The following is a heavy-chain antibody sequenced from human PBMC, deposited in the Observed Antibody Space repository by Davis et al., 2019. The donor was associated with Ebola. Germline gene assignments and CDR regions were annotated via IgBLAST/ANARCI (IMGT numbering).Heavy chain of an antibody. CDR3: AKEGSESSDLYYYYGMDV. D-gene: IGHD6-25*01. CDR1: GFTFSSYA. V-gene: IGHV3-23*01. Sequence: GESLKISCAASGFTFSSYAMHWVRQAPGKGLEWVSAITGSGGSTYYADSVRGRFTISRDNSKNTLYLQMNSLRAEDTAVYYCAKEGSESSDLYYYYGMDVWGKGTTVTVSS. J-gene: IGHJ6*04. CDR2: ITGSGGST.